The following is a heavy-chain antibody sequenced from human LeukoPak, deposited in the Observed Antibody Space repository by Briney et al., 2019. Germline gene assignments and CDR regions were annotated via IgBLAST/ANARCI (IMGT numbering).Heavy chain of an antibody. CDR2: ISPYNGNT. CDR3: AIGAQQWLLDFDN. J-gene: IGHJ4*02. Sequence: ASVKVSCKASSYTFTSYELNWVRQAPGQGLEKMGQISPYNGNTNYAQNLQDRVTMTTDKYTSKAYVELSGLRYDDTAVYYCAIGAQQWLLDFDNWGQGTLVTVSS. V-gene: IGHV1-18*01. D-gene: IGHD6-19*01. CDR1: SYTFTSYE.